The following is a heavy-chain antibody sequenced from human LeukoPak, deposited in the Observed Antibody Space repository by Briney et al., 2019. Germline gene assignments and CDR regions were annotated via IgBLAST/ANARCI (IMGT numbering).Heavy chain of an antibody. D-gene: IGHD6-19*01. CDR3: ARRRWDQWLATFDY. CDR1: GYTFTSYG. J-gene: IGHJ4*02. CDR2: ISTYNGNT. Sequence: ASVKVSCKASGYTFTSYGITWVRQAPGQGLEWMGWISTYNGNTKYAQKFQGRVTMTTDTSTSTAYMDLSSLRSDDTAVYYCARRRWDQWLATFDYWGQGTLVTVSS. V-gene: IGHV1-18*01.